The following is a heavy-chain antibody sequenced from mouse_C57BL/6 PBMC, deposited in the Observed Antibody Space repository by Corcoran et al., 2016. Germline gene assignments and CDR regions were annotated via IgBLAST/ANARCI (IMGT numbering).Heavy chain of an antibody. Sequence: QIQLVQSGPELKKPGETVKISCKASGYTFTTYGMSWVKQAPGKGLKWMGWINTYSGVPTYADDFKGRFAFSLETSASTAYLQINHLKNEDTATYFCARGNWDSFDYWGQGTTLTVSS. J-gene: IGHJ2*01. V-gene: IGHV9-3*01. D-gene: IGHD4-1*01. CDR1: GYTFTTYG. CDR3: ARGNWDSFDY. CDR2: INTYSGVP.